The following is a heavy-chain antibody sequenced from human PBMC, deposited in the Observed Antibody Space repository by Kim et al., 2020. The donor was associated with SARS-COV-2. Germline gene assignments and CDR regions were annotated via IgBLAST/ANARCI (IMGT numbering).Heavy chain of an antibody. CDR3: ARQSSYGFIWFDP. J-gene: IGHJ5*02. CDR2: SHYSGST. Sequence: PETLSLTCTVSDGSINTNTYYWGWVRQPPGSSLEWIGSSHYSGSTFYNPSLKTRVTISIDTSQGQFTLKVHSVTAADTAVYYCARQSSYGFIWFDPWGPG. D-gene: IGHD5-18*01. V-gene: IGHV4-39*01. CDR1: DGSINTNTYY.